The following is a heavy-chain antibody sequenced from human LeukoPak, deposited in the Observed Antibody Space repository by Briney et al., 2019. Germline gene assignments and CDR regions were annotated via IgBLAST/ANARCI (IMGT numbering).Heavy chain of an antibody. V-gene: IGHV3-7*01. Sequence: GGSLRLSCAASGFSFASHWMIWVRQAPGKWLEWLANINQHGNEKYHADSVEGRFTISRDNARNSLYLQMNSLRAEGSAIYYFVRYGEAPGIYFDSWGQGTMLTVSS. CDR3: VRYGEAPGIYFDS. CDR2: INQHGNEK. D-gene: IGHD7-27*01. J-gene: IGHJ4*02. CDR1: GFSFASHW.